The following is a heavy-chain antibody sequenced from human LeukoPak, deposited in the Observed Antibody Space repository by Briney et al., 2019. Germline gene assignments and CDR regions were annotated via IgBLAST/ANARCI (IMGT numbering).Heavy chain of an antibody. CDR2: MFYSGST. CDR3: ARGTGTTGDFDS. Sequence: PSETLSLTCTVSGGSISSSYYCWGWIRQPPGKGLEWIGTMFYSGSTYYNTSLNSRVTISVDASKNQFSLKLSSVTAADTAVYYCARGTGTTGDFDSWGQGTLVTVSS. J-gene: IGHJ4*02. CDR1: GGSISSSYYC. D-gene: IGHD1-7*01. V-gene: IGHV4-39*01.